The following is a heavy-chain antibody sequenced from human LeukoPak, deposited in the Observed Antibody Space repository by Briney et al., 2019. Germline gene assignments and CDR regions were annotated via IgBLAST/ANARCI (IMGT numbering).Heavy chain of an antibody. Sequence: PSETLSLTCTVSGGSISSYYWSWIRQPAGKGLEWIGRIYTSGSTNYNPSLKSRVTMSEDTSKNQFSLKLSSVTASDTAVYYCAREAYCGGDCYSDPAEFVDYWGQGTLVTVSS. J-gene: IGHJ4*02. V-gene: IGHV4-4*07. CDR3: AREAYCGGDCYSDPAEFVDY. CDR1: GGSISSYY. D-gene: IGHD2-21*02. CDR2: IYTSGST.